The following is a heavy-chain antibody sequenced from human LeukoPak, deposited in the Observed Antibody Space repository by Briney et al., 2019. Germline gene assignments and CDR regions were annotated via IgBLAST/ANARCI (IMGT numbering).Heavy chain of an antibody. J-gene: IGHJ5*02. D-gene: IGHD4-17*01. CDR2: INHSGST. Sequence: SETLSLTCAVYGGSFSGYYWSWIRQPPGKGLEWIGEINHSGSTNYNPSLKSRVTISVDTSKNQFSLKLSSVTAADTAVYYCARDLTSNDYDDYPWGQGTLVTVSS. V-gene: IGHV4-34*01. CDR3: ARDLTSNDYDDYP. CDR1: GGSFSGYY.